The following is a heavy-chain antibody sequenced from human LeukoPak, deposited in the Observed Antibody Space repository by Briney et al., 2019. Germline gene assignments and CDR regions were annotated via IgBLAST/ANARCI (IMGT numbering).Heavy chain of an antibody. CDR2: INPNSGGT. CDR3: VRDHNSENWGSLGK. Sequence: VASVKVSCKASGYTFTGYYMHWVRQAPGQGLEWMGWINPNSGGTNYAQKFQGWVTMTRDTSISTAYMDLNRLTSDDTALYYCVRDHNSENWGSLGKWGQGTLVTVSS. J-gene: IGHJ4*02. CDR1: GYTFTGYY. V-gene: IGHV1-2*04. D-gene: IGHD7-27*01.